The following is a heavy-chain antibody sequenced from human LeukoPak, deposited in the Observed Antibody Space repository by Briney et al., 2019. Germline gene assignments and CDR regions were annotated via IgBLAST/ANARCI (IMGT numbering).Heavy chain of an antibody. CDR1: GYTFTDYY. D-gene: IGHD1-26*01. J-gene: IGHJ4*02. CDR3: ARDAPSTPHWELGY. Sequence: ASVKVSCKASGYTFTDYYLHWVRQAPGQRLEWMGRIDPNRGATIYAQDFQGKITLTRDTSISTAYMELSTLSCDDTAVYYCARDAPSTPHWELGYWGQGALVTVSS. CDR2: IDPNRGAT. V-gene: IGHV1-2*06.